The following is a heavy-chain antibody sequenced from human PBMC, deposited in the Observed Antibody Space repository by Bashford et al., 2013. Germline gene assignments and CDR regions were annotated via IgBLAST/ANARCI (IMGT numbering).Heavy chain of an antibody. Sequence: GSLRLSCAASGFTFSTYSMNWVRQAPGKGLEWVSSIGTSSSYKYYADSVKGRFTISRDNAKNSLDLQMNSLRAEDTAVYYCARHCSSNNCYDYGMDVWGQGDHGHRLL. D-gene: IGHD2-2*01. J-gene: IGHJ6*02. CDR3: ARHCSSNNCYDYGMDV. CDR2: IGTSSSYK. V-gene: IGHV3-21*01. CDR1: GFTFSTYS.